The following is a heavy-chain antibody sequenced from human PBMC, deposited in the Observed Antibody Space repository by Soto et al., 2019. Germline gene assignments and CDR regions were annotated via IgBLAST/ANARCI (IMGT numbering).Heavy chain of an antibody. D-gene: IGHD4-17*01. CDR1: GYTFTTYG. CDR3: ARGTALTTTVNYGLDV. J-gene: IGHJ6*02. Sequence: GVSVKVSCKASGYTFTTYGVNWVRQAPGQGLEWLGWISGYNGNTDYGQKFQGRVTMTTDTSTRTAYMELRSLRSDDTAVYFCARGTALTTTVNYGLDVWGQGTTVTVSS. CDR2: ISGYNGNT. V-gene: IGHV1-18*01.